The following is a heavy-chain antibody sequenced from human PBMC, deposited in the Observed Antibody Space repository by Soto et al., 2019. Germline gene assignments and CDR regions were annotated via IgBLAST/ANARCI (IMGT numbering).Heavy chain of an antibody. J-gene: IGHJ6*02. V-gene: IGHV1-18*01. CDR1: GYTFTRSG. Sequence: QFQLVQSGAEVKKPGASVKVSCKASGYTFTRSGISWVRQAPGQGLEWMGWISTYNGDTNYAQTFQGRVTMTTDTSTSTVHMEVRSLRSDDTAVYYCAREGVAPYYYYGMDVWGRGTPVTVSS. CDR2: ISTYNGDT. CDR3: AREGVAPYYYYGMDV. D-gene: IGHD5-12*01.